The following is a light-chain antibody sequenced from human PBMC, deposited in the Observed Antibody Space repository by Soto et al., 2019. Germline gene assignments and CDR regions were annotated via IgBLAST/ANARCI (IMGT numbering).Light chain of an antibody. CDR3: QQRSNWPIT. V-gene: IGKV3-11*01. CDR2: DAS. J-gene: IGKJ1*01. Sequence: EIVLTQSPATLSLSPGERATLSCRASQSVSSYLTWYQQKPGQAPRLLIYDASNRATGIPARFSGSGSGTDFTLTISSLEPEDFALCYCQQRSNWPITFGQGTKVEIK. CDR1: QSVSSY.